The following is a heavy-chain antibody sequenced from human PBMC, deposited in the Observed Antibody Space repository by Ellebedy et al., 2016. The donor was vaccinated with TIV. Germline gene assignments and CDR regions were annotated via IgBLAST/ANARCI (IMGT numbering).Heavy chain of an antibody. Sequence: GESLKISCAASGFTVSSHYMSWVRQAPGKGLEWVSVFYSGGSTYYADSVKGRFTISRDNSKNTLYLQMNSLRAEDTAVYYCAKSTSGWWVFDYWGQGTLVTVSS. CDR2: FYSGGST. CDR3: AKSTSGWWVFDY. J-gene: IGHJ4*02. V-gene: IGHV3-66*01. CDR1: GFTVSSHY. D-gene: IGHD6-19*01.